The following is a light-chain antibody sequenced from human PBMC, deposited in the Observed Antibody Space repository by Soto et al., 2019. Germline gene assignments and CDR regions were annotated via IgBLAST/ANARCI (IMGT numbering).Light chain of an antibody. Sequence: EIVLTQSPATLSASPGERATLSCRASRSVSSSFLAWYQQKPGQAPRLLIYGASSRATGIPDRFSGSGSGTEFTLTISRLEPEDFAVYYCQQYGSSSWTFGQGTKVDIK. CDR1: RSVSSSF. V-gene: IGKV3-20*01. J-gene: IGKJ1*01. CDR3: QQYGSSSWT. CDR2: GAS.